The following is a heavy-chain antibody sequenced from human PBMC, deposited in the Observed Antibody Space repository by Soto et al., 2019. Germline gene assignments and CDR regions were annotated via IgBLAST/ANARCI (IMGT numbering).Heavy chain of an antibody. CDR3: AHRRSTYYYDRTFDP. J-gene: IGHJ5*02. Sequence: SGPTLVNPTQTLTLTCTFSGFSLSTSGVGVGWIRQPPGKALEWLALIYWDDDKRYSPSLKSRLTITKDTSKNQVVLTMTNMDPVDTATYYYAHRRSTYYYDRTFDPWGQGTLVTVSS. D-gene: IGHD3-22*01. CDR1: GFSLSTSGVG. CDR2: IYWDDDK. V-gene: IGHV2-5*02.